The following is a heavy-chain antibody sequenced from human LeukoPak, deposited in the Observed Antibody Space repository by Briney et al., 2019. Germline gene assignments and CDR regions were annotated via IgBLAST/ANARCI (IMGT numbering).Heavy chain of an antibody. CDR1: GFTVSSNY. Sequence: PGGSLRLSCAASGFTVSSNYMSWVRQAPGKGLEWVSVIYSGGSTYYADSVKGRFTISRDNSKNTLYLQTNSLRAEDTAVYYCARGAEYYDSSGYSLDYWGQGTLVTVSS. CDR3: ARGAEYYDSSGYSLDY. CDR2: IYSGGST. V-gene: IGHV3-66*01. D-gene: IGHD3-22*01. J-gene: IGHJ4*02.